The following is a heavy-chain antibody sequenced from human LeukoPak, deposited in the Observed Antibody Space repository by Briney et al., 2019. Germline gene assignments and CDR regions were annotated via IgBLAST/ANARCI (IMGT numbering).Heavy chain of an antibody. CDR1: GFTFSSYV. D-gene: IGHD3-22*01. Sequence: GGSLRLSCAASGFTFSSYVMSWVRQAPGKGLEWVSGISGSGGSTYYADSVKGRFTISRDNSKNTLYLQMNSLRAEDTAVYFCARVDGSVDYWGQGTLVTVSS. V-gene: IGHV3-23*01. CDR3: ARVDGSVDY. J-gene: IGHJ4*02. CDR2: ISGSGGST.